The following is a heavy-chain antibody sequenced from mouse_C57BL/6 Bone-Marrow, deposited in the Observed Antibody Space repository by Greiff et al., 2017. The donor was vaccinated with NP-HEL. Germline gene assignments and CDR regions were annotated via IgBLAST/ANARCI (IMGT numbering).Heavy chain of an antibody. D-gene: IGHD1-1*02. CDR2: INPNNGGT. V-gene: IGHV1-26*01. CDR3: ATTVVAPFAY. Sequence: VQLQQSGPELVKPGASVKISCKASGYTFTDYYMNWVKQSHGKSLEWIGDINPNNGGTSYNQKFKGKATLTVDKSSSTAYMELRSLTSEDSAVYYCATTVVAPFAYWGEKGLGTVSA. CDR1: GYTFTDYY. J-gene: IGHJ3*01.